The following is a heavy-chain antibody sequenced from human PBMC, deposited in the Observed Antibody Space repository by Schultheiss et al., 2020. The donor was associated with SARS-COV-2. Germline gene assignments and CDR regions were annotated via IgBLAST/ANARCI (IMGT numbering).Heavy chain of an antibody. Sequence: SVKVSCKASGGTFSSYTISWVRQAPGQGLEWMGGIIPIFGTANYAQKFQGRVTITADKSTSTAYMELSSLRSEDTAVYYCARGLKYSSSWYVGYWGQGTLVTVSS. D-gene: IGHD6-13*01. CDR2: IIPIFGTA. J-gene: IGHJ4*02. CDR1: GGTFSSYT. CDR3: ARGLKYSSSWYVGY. V-gene: IGHV1-69*06.